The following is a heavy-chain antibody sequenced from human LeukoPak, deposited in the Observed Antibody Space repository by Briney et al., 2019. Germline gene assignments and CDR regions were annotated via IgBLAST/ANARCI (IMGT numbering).Heavy chain of an antibody. CDR2: ISYDGNNK. CDR3: AKAAYSSSWYLSPFDY. Sequence: PGGSLRLSCAASGFTFSSHGMHWVRQAPGKGLEWVAVISYDGNNKYYGDSVKGRFTISRDNSKNTQYLQMNSLRAEDTAMYYCAKAAYSSSWYLSPFDYWGQGTLVTVSS. V-gene: IGHV3-30*18. CDR1: GFTFSSHG. J-gene: IGHJ4*02. D-gene: IGHD6-13*01.